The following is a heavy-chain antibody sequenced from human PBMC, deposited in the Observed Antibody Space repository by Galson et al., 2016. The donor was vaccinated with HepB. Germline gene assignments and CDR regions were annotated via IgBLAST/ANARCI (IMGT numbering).Heavy chain of an antibody. CDR1: GYKFINFG. J-gene: IGHJ3*02. CDR3: ARALPGNLRASDI. Sequence: SVKVSCKASGYKFINFGITWVRQAPGQGLEWMGRISVFNGDANYAQKFQGRVIMTTDSSANTAYMELGSLTSDDTAVYYCARALPGNLRASDIWGQGTMVTISS. CDR2: ISVFNGDA. D-gene: IGHD1-14*01. V-gene: IGHV1-18*01.